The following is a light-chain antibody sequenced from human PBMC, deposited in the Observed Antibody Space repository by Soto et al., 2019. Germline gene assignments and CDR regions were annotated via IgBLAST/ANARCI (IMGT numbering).Light chain of an antibody. CDR3: QSYASSLSGGM. CDR1: SSNIGAVYD. J-gene: IGLJ3*02. Sequence: QSVLTQPPSVSGAPGQRVTLFCTGSSSNIGAVYDVHWYQQLPGTAPKLLIHGNSNRPSGVPDRFSGSKSGTTASLAIAGLLAEDEADYYCQSYASSLSGGMFGRGTKLTVL. V-gene: IGLV1-40*01. CDR2: GNS.